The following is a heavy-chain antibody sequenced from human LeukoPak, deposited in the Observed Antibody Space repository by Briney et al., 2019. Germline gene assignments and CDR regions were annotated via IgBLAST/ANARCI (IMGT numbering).Heavy chain of an antibody. CDR3: TGGIPAASGKKNYYYYGMDV. Sequence: ASVKVSCKASGYTSTGYYMHWVRQAPGQGLEWMGWINPNSGGTNYAQKFQGRVTMTRDTSVSTAYMGLSRLRSDDTAVYYCTGGIPAASGKKNYYYYGMDVWGQGTTVTVSS. CDR2: INPNSGGT. CDR1: GYTSTGYY. V-gene: IGHV1-2*02. D-gene: IGHD2-2*01. J-gene: IGHJ6*02.